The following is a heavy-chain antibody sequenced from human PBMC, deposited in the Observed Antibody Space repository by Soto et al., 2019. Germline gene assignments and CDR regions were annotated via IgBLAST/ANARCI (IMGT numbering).Heavy chain of an antibody. D-gene: IGHD2-15*01. CDR3: AGWCEGGGSCYEVDS. CDR1: GGTFSSYA. V-gene: IGHV1-69*12. CDR2: IIPIFGTA. Sequence: QVQLVQSGAEVKKPGSSVKVSCKASGGTFSSYAISWVRQAPGQGLEWMGGIIPIFGTANYAQKFQGRVTITADESTSTAKMERSSLSSEDRAVYYCAGWCEGGGSCYEVDSGGQGTLVTVSS. J-gene: IGHJ4*02.